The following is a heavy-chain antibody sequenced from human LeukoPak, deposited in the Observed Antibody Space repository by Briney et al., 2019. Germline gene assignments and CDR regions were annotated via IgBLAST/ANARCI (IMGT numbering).Heavy chain of an antibody. CDR3: AREDSYEQHRIDY. Sequence: PSETLSLTCTVSGGSISSGGYYWSWIRQHPGKGLEWIGYIYYSGCTYYNPSLKSRVTISVDTSKNQFSLKLSSVTAADTAVYYCAREDSYEQHRIDYWGQGTLVTVSS. CDR2: IYYSGCT. D-gene: IGHD5-18*01. J-gene: IGHJ4*02. V-gene: IGHV4-31*03. CDR1: GGSISSGGYY.